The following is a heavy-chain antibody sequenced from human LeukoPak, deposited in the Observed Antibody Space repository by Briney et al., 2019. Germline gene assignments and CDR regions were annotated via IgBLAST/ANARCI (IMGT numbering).Heavy chain of an antibody. V-gene: IGHV1-69*04. CDR3: TREGVYSPDGSGYHRDAFDI. J-gene: IGHJ3*02. Sequence: VASVKVSCKASGGSFNSYVITWVRQAPAQGLEWMGRIIPILNVANFAQKFQGRVTITADKSTNTAHMELSSLRSEDTAVYYCTREGVYSPDGSGYHRDAFDIWGQGTVVTVSS. CDR1: GGSFNSYV. CDR2: IIPILNVA. D-gene: IGHD3-22*01.